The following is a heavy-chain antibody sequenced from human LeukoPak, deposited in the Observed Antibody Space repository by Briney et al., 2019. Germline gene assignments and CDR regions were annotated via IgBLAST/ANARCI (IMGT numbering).Heavy chain of an antibody. D-gene: IGHD6-19*01. CDR1: GYTFTNYY. CDR3: ATLTWLVAGAFDI. J-gene: IGHJ3*02. CDR2: INPGGRST. Sequence: ASVKVSCKASGYTFTNYYIHWVRQAPGQGLEWMGIINPGGRSTSYAQKFQGRVTMTRGTSTSTVYMELGSLRSDDTAVYYCATLTWLVAGAFDIWGQGTMVTVSS. V-gene: IGHV1-46*01.